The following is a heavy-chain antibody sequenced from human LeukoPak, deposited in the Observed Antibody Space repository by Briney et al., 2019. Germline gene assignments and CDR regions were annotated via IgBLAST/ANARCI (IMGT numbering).Heavy chain of an antibody. D-gene: IGHD6-13*01. V-gene: IGHV4-59*01. CDR2: IYYSGST. J-gene: IGHJ3*02. CDR3: ARDLYSSSWYGAVDI. Sequence: SETLSLTCTVSGGSISSYYWSWIRQPPGKGLEWTGYIYYSGSTNYNPSLKSRVTISVDTSKNQFSLKLSSVTAADTAVYYCARDLYSSSWYGAVDIWGQGTMVTVSS. CDR1: GGSISSYY.